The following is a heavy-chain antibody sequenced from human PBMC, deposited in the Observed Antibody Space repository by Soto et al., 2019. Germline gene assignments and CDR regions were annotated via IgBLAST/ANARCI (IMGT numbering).Heavy chain of an antibody. CDR1: GFTFSRNA. Sequence: GGSLRLSCAASGFTFSRNAMHWVRQAPGKGLEWVAVIGFDGKNENYGDSVKGRFTVSRDNSRNTLYLQMNSLRVEDTAVYFCAREIGYSSTWPAYWGQGTLVTVSS. J-gene: IGHJ4*02. D-gene: IGHD6-13*01. V-gene: IGHV3-33*08. CDR2: IGFDGKNE. CDR3: AREIGYSSTWPAY.